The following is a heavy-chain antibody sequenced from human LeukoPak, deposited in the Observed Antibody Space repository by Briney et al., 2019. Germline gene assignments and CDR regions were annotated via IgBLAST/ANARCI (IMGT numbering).Heavy chain of an antibody. V-gene: IGHV4-34*01. CDR3: ARGAATGYYFDY. D-gene: IGHD6-25*01. CDR2: INHSGST. J-gene: IGHJ4*02. CDR1: GGSFSGYY. Sequence: SETLSLTCAVYGGSFSGYYWSWIRQPPGKGLEWIGEINHSGSTNYNPSLKSRVTISVDTSKNQFSLKLNSVTAADTAVYYCARGAATGYYFDYWGQGTLATVSS.